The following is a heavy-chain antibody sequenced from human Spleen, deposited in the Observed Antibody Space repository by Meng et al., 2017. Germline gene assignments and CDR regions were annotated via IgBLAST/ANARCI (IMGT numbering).Heavy chain of an antibody. CDR2: ISYDGSHS. Sequence: GGSLRLSCAASGFTFSNFAMHWVRQGLGKGLEWLSFISYDGSHSYYADSVRGRFTVSRDNSKNTLYLQMNNLKAEDTAVYYCARVGNMVRGVTSGMDVWGQGTTVTVSS. V-gene: IGHV3-30*04. CDR1: GFTFSNFA. D-gene: IGHD3-10*01. CDR3: ARVGNMVRGVTSGMDV. J-gene: IGHJ6*02.